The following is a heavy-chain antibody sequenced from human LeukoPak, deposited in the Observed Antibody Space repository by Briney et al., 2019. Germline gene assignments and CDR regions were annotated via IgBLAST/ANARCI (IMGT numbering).Heavy chain of an antibody. V-gene: IGHV4-39*01. CDR1: GGSMSSSSYY. CDR2: IYSSGST. D-gene: IGHD4-17*01. CDR3: ARTVRRYYYYYYMDV. Sequence: PSETLSLTCTVSGGSMSSSSYYWGWIRQPPGKGLEWIGSIYSSGSTYYNPSLKSRVTISVDTSKNQFSLKLSSVTAADTAVCYCARTVRRYYYYYYMDVWGKGTTVTVSS. J-gene: IGHJ6*03.